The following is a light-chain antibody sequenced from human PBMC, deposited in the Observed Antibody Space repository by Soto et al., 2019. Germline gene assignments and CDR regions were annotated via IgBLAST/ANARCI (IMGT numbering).Light chain of an antibody. J-gene: IGLJ2*01. CDR2: EVS. CDR1: SSDVGGYNY. V-gene: IGLV2-8*01. Sequence: SVLTQPPSESGYPAQSVTISCTGTSSDVGGYNYVSWYQQHPGKAPKLMIYEVSKRPSGVPDRFSGSKSGNTASLTVSGLQAEDEADYYCSSYGGSNNLVFGGGTKVTVL. CDR3: SSYGGSNNLV.